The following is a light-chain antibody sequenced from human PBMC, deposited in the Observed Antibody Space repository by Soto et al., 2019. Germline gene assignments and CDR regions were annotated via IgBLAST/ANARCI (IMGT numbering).Light chain of an antibody. V-gene: IGKV3-15*01. CDR1: QSVSSN. CDR2: GAS. Sequence: EIVLAQSPATLSLSPGERATLSCRASQSVSSNLAWYQQKPGQTPRVLVYGASTRATGIPVRFRGSGSGTEFTLTISSLQSEDSAVYYCHQYNSWPRGTFGPGTKVDIK. J-gene: IGKJ3*01. CDR3: HQYNSWPRGT.